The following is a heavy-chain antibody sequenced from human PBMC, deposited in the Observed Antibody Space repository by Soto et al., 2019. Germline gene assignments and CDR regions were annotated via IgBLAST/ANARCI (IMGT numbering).Heavy chain of an antibody. Sequence: GGSVRLSCAASGFMFSEYYMSWIRQAPGKGLEWVAYISSGASTISYAASVKGRFTISRDNVKNLLYLQMNNLRAEDTAVYYCARDLKAVVNHIHYNHYGLDVWGQGTTVTVSS. V-gene: IGHV3-11*01. CDR2: ISSGASTI. CDR3: ARDLKAVVNHIHYNHYGLDV. CDR1: GFMFSEYY. D-gene: IGHD3-22*01. J-gene: IGHJ6*02.